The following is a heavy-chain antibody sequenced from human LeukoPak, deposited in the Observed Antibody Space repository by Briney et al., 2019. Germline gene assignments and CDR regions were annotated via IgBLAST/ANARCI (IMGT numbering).Heavy chain of an antibody. CDR3: ARGPPYGSRSDYFDY. Sequence: PGKSLRLSCVASGFGFSGYGMHWVRQAPGKGLEWVAVIWFDGNKKFYGDSVKGRFTISRDNAKNSLYLQMNSLRVEDTAVYYCARGPPYGSRSDYFDYWGQGTLVTVSS. CDR2: IWFDGNKK. J-gene: IGHJ4*02. D-gene: IGHD3-10*01. V-gene: IGHV3-33*08. CDR1: GFGFSGYG.